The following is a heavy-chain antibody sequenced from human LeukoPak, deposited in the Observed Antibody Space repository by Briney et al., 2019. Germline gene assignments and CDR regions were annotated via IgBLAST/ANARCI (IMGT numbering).Heavy chain of an antibody. CDR3: ASYYYGSGRHFDY. D-gene: IGHD3-10*01. CDR1: GFTFSSYS. CDR2: ISSISSYI. J-gene: IGHJ4*02. Sequence: GGSLRLSCAASGFTFSSYSMNWVRQAPGKGLEWVSSISSISSYIYYADSVKGRFTIYRDNAKNSLYLQMNSLRAEDTAVYYCASYYYGSGRHFDYWGQGTLVTVSS. V-gene: IGHV3-21*01.